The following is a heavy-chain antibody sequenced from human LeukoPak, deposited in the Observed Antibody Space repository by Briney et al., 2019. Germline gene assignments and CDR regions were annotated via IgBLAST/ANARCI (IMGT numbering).Heavy chain of an antibody. CDR3: ARDFTDSGSSLVYYYYYMDV. Sequence: PSETLSLTCTVSGGSISSYYWSWIRQRAGKGLEWIGRIYTSGSTNYNPSLKSRVTMSVDTSKKQFSLKLSSVTAADTAVYYCARDFTDSGSSLVYYYYYMDVWGKGTTVTVSS. D-gene: IGHD1-26*01. J-gene: IGHJ6*03. CDR2: IYTSGST. CDR1: GGSISSYY. V-gene: IGHV4-4*07.